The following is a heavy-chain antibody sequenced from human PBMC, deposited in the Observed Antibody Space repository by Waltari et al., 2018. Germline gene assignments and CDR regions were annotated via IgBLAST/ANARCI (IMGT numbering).Heavy chain of an antibody. J-gene: IGHJ4*02. V-gene: IGHV3-7*01. CDR2: IKQDGSEK. Sequence: EVQLVESGGGLVQPGGSLRLSCAASGFTFSSYWMSWVRQAPGKGLEWVANIKQDGSEKYYVDSVKGRFTISRDNAKNSLYLQMNSLRAEDTAVYYCARNGLGYCSSTSCYTGYFDYWGQGTLVTVSS. CDR1: GFTFSSYW. D-gene: IGHD2-2*02. CDR3: ARNGLGYCSSTSCYTGYFDY.